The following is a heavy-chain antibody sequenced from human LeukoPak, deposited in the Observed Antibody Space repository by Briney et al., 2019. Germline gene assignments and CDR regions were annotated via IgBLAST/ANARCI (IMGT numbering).Heavy chain of an antibody. J-gene: IGHJ4*02. CDR2: ISSDGTNT. D-gene: IGHD3-16*01. CDR3: ARDWGGSGPTSHDY. Sequence: PGGSLRLSCAASGFTFKSSWMHWVRQPPGRGPVWVSRISSDGTNTRYADSVRGRFTVSRDNAKNPLYLQMNSLRVEDSAVYYCARDWGGSGPTSHDYWGQGTLVTVSS. V-gene: IGHV3-74*01. CDR1: GFTFKSSW.